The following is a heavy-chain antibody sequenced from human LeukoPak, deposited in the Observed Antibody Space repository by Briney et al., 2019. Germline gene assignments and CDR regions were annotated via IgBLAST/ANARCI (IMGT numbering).Heavy chain of an antibody. CDR1: GGSLSGYY. CDR2: MHYTGAT. CDR3: ARGVTLYYYFDL. J-gene: IGHJ2*01. Sequence: SETLSLTCAVYGGSLSGYYWSWFRQPPGKGLEWIGEMHYTGATNYSPSLKSRVTISAGTSKNQFSLKVNSVTAADTAVYYCARGVTLYYYFDLWVRGTLVTVSS. V-gene: IGHV4-34*01.